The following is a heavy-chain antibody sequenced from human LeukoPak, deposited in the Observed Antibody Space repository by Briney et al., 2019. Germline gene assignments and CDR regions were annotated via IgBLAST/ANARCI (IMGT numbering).Heavy chain of an antibody. CDR1: GYTFTSYD. V-gene: IGHV1-8*01. D-gene: IGHD3-3*01. J-gene: IGHJ6*02. CDR3: ARKGYVPRPFGVVIMRNYYGMDV. Sequence: ASVTVSCKASGYTFTSYDINWVRQAAGQGLEWMGWMNPNSGNTIYAQKFQRRVTMTRHTSISTAYIELSSLRSEHTAVYYCARKGYVPRPFGVVIMRNYYGMDVWGQGTTVTVSS. CDR2: MNPNSGNT.